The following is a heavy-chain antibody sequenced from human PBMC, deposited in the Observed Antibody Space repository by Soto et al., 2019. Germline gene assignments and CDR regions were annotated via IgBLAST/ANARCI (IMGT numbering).Heavy chain of an antibody. CDR1: GYTFTSYG. CDR2: ISAYNCKT. J-gene: IGHJ4*02. Sequence: QVQLGQSGAEVKKPGASVKVSCKASGYTFTSYGISWVRQAPGQGLEWMGWISAYNCKTNYAQKLQGRVTMTTDTSTSTSYVELMSLRSDYKAVYYCARGSTVETGSYWGQGTLVTFSS. D-gene: IGHD5-18*01. CDR3: ARGSTVETGSY. V-gene: IGHV1-18*01.